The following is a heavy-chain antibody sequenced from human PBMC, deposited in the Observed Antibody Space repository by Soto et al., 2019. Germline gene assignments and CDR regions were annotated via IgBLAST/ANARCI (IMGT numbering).Heavy chain of an antibody. V-gene: IGHV4-31*03. J-gene: IGHJ6*03. CDR3: ARGSEARPDYYYYMDV. Sequence: SETLSLTCTVSGGSISSGGYYWSWIRQHPGKGLEWIGYIYYSGSTYYNPSLKSRVTISVDTSKNQFSLKLSSVTAADTAVYYCARGSEARPDYYYYMDVWGKGTTVTVSS. CDR2: IYYSGST. CDR1: GGSISSGGYY.